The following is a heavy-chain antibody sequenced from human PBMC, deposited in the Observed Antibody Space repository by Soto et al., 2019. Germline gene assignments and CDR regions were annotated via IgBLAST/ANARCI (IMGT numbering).Heavy chain of an antibody. CDR1: GFTFSSYG. CDR3: AKDIYKGAAGTLLDY. CDR2: ISYDGSNN. V-gene: IGHV3-30*18. D-gene: IGHD6-13*01. J-gene: IGHJ4*02. Sequence: ESGGGVVQPGRSLRLSCAASGFTFSSYGMHWVRQAPGKGLEWVAVISYDGSNNYYADSVKGRFTISRDNSKNTLYLEMDSLRAEDTAVYYCAKDIYKGAAGTLLDYWGQGTLVTVSS.